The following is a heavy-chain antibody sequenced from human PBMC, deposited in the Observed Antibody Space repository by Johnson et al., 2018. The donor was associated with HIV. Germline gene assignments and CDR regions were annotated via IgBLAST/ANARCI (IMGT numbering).Heavy chain of an antibody. CDR1: GFTFSSYA. V-gene: IGHV3-30*04. CDR2: ISYDGSNK. CDR3: VGGWDAFYI. J-gene: IGHJ3*02. Sequence: QVQVVESGGGVVQPGRSLRLSCAASGFTFSSYAMHWVRQAPGKGLEWVAVISYDGSNKYYADSVKGRFTISRDNSKNTLYLQMNSLRAEDTAVYYCVGGWDAFYIWGQGTMVTVSS. D-gene: IGHD3-16*01.